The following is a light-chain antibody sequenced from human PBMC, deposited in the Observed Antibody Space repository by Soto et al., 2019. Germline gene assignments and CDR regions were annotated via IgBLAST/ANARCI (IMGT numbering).Light chain of an antibody. CDR1: HSVPTNY. V-gene: IGKV3-20*01. Sequence: PGERVNLSCRASHSVPTNYLAWYQQKPGQSPRLLIYGAYTRATGIQERFSGSGSGTDFTLTIRRMEPEDFAVYYCKDYGSSEWTFGNWNKLDIK. CDR3: KDYGSSEWT. CDR2: GAY. J-gene: IGKJ1*01.